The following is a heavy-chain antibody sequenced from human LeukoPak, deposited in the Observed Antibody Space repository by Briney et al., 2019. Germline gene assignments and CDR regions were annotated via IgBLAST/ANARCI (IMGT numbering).Heavy chain of an antibody. CDR2: FYYSGNT. Sequence: PSETLSLTCTVSGSSISSYYWSWIRQPPGKGLEWIGYFYYSGNTNYNPSLKSRVTISVDTSKNQFSLKLSSVTAADTAVYYCARAPGYCSSTSCYKPYYYGMDVWGQGITVTVSS. CDR1: GSSISSYY. CDR3: ARAPGYCSSTSCYKPYYYGMDV. J-gene: IGHJ6*02. V-gene: IGHV4-59*01. D-gene: IGHD2-2*02.